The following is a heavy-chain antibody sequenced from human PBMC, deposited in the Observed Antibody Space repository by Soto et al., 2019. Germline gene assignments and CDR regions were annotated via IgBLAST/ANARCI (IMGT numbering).Heavy chain of an antibody. CDR2: IYPADSDT. V-gene: IGHV5-51*01. CDR1: GYRFSTYW. D-gene: IGHD6-13*01. CDR3: ARRYIAAPATAFDL. J-gene: IGHJ4*02. Sequence: PGESLKISCQGSGYRFSTYWIHWVRQLPVKGLESVGIIYPADSDTRYSPSFQGQVTISADKTISTTYLQWSSLKASDTAMYFCARRYIAAPATAFDLWGQGTPVTVSS.